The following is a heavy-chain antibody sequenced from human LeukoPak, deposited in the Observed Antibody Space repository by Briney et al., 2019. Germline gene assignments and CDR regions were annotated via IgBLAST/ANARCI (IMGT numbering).Heavy chain of an antibody. J-gene: IGHJ4*02. CDR3: VRLVVGDIDY. CDR1: GYSVSSKRTA. Sequence: SQTLSLTCAISGYSVSSKRTARNWIRQSPSRGLEWLGRTYYRSKWYNGYAVSVKSRITINPDTSKNQFSLQLNSVTPEDTAVYYCVRLVVGDIDYWGQGTLVTVSS. V-gene: IGHV6-1*01. D-gene: IGHD5-12*01. CDR2: TYYRSKWYN.